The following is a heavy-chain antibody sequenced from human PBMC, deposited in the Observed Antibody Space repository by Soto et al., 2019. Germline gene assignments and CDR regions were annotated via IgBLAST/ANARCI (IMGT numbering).Heavy chain of an antibody. CDR3: AREWDGDGYNSGWFDP. CDR2: ISSSGRTI. Sequence: GGSLRLSCAASGFTFSSYSMNWVRQAPGKGLEWVSYISSSGRTIYCADSVKGRFTISRDNAKNSLYLQMNSLRAEDTAVYYCAREWDGDGYNSGWFDPWGQETLVTVSS. V-gene: IGHV3-48*01. D-gene: IGHD5-12*01. CDR1: GFTFSSYS. J-gene: IGHJ5*02.